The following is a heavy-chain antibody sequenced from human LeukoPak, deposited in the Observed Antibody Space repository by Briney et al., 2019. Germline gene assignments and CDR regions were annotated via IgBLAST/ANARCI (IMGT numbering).Heavy chain of an antibody. D-gene: IGHD3-22*01. CDR1: GFTFSSYA. CDR3: ARFGRGYYYRYYFDY. V-gene: IGHV4-34*01. J-gene: IGHJ4*02. CDR2: INHSGST. Sequence: GSLRLSCAASGFTFSSYAMHWVRQPPGKGQEWIGEINHSGSTNYNPSLKSRVTISVDTSKNQFSLKLSSVTAADTAVYYCARFGRGYYYRYYFDYWGQGTLVTVSS.